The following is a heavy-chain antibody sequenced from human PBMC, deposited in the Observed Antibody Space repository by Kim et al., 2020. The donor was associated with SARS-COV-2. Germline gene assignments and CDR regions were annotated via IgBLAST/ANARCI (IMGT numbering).Heavy chain of an antibody. CDR2: IRHRGDT. J-gene: IGHJ4*02. V-gene: IGHV4-34*01. Sequence: SETLSLTCGVSGGSISPYLWSWLRQPPGKALEWIGHIRHRGDTEYNPSLKSRVTISLDTSKSQFSLRLTSMTAADTALYFCARGPPSGLWGQGTLVTVSS. CDR3: ARGPPSGL. CDR1: GGSISPYL.